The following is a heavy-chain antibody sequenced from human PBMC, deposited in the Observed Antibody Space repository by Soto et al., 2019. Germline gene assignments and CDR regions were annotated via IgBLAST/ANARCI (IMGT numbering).Heavy chain of an antibody. CDR1: GYTFTSYA. CDR2: INAGNGNT. Sequence: ASLKVSCKASGYTFTSYAMHWVRQAPGQRLEWMGWINAGNGNTKYSQKFQGRVTITRDTSASTAYMELSSLRSEDTAVYYCARGTVVTHFDYWGQGTLVTVSS. D-gene: IGHD2-15*01. J-gene: IGHJ4*02. CDR3: ARGTVVTHFDY. V-gene: IGHV1-3*01.